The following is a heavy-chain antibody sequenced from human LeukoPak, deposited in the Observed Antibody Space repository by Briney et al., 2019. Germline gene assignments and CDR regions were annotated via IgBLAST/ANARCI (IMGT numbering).Heavy chain of an antibody. CDR2: ISSSSTYI. J-gene: IGHJ4*02. Sequence: GGSLRLSCAASGFTFSNYIINWVRQAPGKGLEWVSSISSSSTYIYYADSVKGRFTISRDNAKNSLYLQMDSLRAEDTAVYYCARVHGTSFYDHWGQGTLVTVSS. CDR3: ARVHGTSFYDH. V-gene: IGHV3-21*01. D-gene: IGHD2-2*01. CDR1: GFTFSNYI.